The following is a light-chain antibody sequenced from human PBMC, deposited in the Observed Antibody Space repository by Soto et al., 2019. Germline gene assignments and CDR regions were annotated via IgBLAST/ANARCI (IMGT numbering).Light chain of an antibody. Sequence: EILLTQSPSTVSVSLGDRFTLSCRASQGVSTYLDWYQHKPGKAPRLLIYAASNMEAGIPARFSGSGSGAEFTLTISSLQSEDFAAYFCQQYHMWPLTFGGGTKGDIK. CDR3: QQYHMWPLT. CDR1: QGVSTY. J-gene: IGKJ4*01. CDR2: AAS. V-gene: IGKV3-15*01.